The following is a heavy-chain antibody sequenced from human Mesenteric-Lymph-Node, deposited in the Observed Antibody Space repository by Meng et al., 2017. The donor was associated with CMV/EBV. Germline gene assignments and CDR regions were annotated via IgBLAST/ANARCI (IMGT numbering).Heavy chain of an antibody. V-gene: IGHV3-23*03. J-gene: IGHJ6*02. D-gene: IGHD2-2*01. Sequence: GGSLRLSCAASGFTFSSYAMSWVRQAPGKGLEWVSVIYSGGSSTYYADPVKGRFTISRDNSKNTLYLQMNSLRAEDTAVYYCAKDLSAARSYYYYGMDVWGQGTTVTVSS. CDR2: IYSGGSST. CDR1: GFTFSSYA. CDR3: AKDLSAARSYYYYGMDV.